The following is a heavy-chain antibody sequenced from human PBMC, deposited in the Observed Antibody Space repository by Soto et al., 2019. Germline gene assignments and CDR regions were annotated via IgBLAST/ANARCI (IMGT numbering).Heavy chain of an antibody. CDR3: ARGALLAAPGTWDY. Sequence: ASVKVSCKASGYTFTSYYIHWVRQARGQGLEWMGVINPSGGNTFYAMAFQGRVTMTSDTSTSTVYMDLSSLKSDDTAVYYCARGALLAAPGTWDYSAQGALVTVSS. V-gene: IGHV1-46*01. CDR2: INPSGGNT. D-gene: IGHD6-13*01. J-gene: IGHJ4*02. CDR1: GYTFTSYY.